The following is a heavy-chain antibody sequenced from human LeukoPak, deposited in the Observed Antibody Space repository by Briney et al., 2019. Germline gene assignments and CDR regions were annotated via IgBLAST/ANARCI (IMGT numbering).Heavy chain of an antibody. CDR2: TYYRSKWYN. V-gene: IGHV6-1*01. J-gene: IGHJ6*02. Sequence: SQTLSLTCAISGDSVSSNSAAWNWIRQSPSRGLEWLGRTYYRSKWYNDHAVSVKSRITINPDTSKNQFSLQLNSVTPEDTAVYYCARSYRSSGWYYYYYYYGMDVWGQGTTVTVSS. D-gene: IGHD6-19*01. CDR3: ARSYRSSGWYYYYYYYGMDV. CDR1: GDSVSSNSAA.